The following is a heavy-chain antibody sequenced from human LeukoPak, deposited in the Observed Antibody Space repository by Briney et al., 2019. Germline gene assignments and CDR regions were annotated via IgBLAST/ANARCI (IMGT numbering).Heavy chain of an antibody. CDR3: AGRLVMCGGECYYFHY. J-gene: IGHJ4*02. CDR2: INPNSGGT. CDR1: GYTFTGYY. D-gene: IGHD2-21*01. Sequence: GASVKVSCKASGYTFTGYYMHWVRQAPGQGLEWMGRINPNSGGTNYAQKFQGRVTMTRDTSISTAYMELSRLRSDDTAVYYWAGRLVMCGGECYYFHYWGQGPLVTVSS. V-gene: IGHV1-2*06.